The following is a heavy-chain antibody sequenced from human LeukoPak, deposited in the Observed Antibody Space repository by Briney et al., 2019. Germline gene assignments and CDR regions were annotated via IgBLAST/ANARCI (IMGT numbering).Heavy chain of an antibody. CDR1: GGTFSSYA. CDR3: ARSQWFGGRFDY. V-gene: IGHV1-2*02. J-gene: IGHJ4*02. CDR2: INPNSGGT. Sequence: PPASVKVSCKASGGTFSSYAISWVRQAPGQGLEWMGWINPNSGGTNYAQKFQGRVTMTRDTSISTAYMELSRLRSDDTAVYYCARSQWFGGRFDYWGQGTLVTVSS. D-gene: IGHD3-10*01.